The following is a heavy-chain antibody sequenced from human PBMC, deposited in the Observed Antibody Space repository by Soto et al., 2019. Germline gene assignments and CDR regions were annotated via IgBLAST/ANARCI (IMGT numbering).Heavy chain of an antibody. CDR2: IKEDGSEA. V-gene: IGHV3-7*04. Sequence: EEQLVESGGGLVQPGGSLRLSCAASGFTFSSYWMDWVRQAPGKGLEWVANIKEDGSEAKYVDSVKGRFTISRDNAKKSLSLQMNSLRPEDTAVYYCARARRTLPNVWGKGTTVTVSS. CDR3: ARARRTLPNV. CDR1: GFTFSSYW. J-gene: IGHJ6*04. D-gene: IGHD2-21*01.